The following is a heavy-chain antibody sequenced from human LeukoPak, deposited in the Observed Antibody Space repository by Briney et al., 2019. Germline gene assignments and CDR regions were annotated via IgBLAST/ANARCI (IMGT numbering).Heavy chain of an antibody. V-gene: IGHV3-23*01. CDR3: AKDLSSCTNGVCYSLFDY. J-gene: IGHJ4*02. CDR2: ISGSVGST. D-gene: IGHD2-8*01. CDR1: GFTFSSYA. Sequence: PGGSLRLSCAASGFTFSSYAMSWVRQAAGKGMEWVSAISGSVGSTYYAVSVKGRFTISRYNSKNTLYLQMNSLRAEDTAVYYCAKDLSSCTNGVCYSLFDYWGQGTLVTVSS.